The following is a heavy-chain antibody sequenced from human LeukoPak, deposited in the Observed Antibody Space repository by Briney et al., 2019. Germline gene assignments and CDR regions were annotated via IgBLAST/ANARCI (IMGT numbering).Heavy chain of an antibody. CDR2: IKQDGSEK. D-gene: IGHD2-15*01. CDR1: GFTFSSYW. Sequence: PGGSLRLSCAASGFTFSSYWMSWVRQAPGKGLEWVANIKQDGSEKYYVDSVKGRFTISRDNAKNSLYLQMNSLRAEDTAVYYCARVVEVQQSPWDYWGQGTLVTVSS. V-gene: IGHV3-7*01. CDR3: ARVVEVQQSPWDY. J-gene: IGHJ4*02.